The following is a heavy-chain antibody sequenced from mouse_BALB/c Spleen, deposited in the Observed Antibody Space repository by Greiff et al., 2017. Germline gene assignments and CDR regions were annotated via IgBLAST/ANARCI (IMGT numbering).Heavy chain of an antibody. CDR1: GYAFTNYL. D-gene: IGHD3-2*01. V-gene: IGHV1-54*01. J-gene: IGHJ2*01. CDR2: INPGSGGT. CDR3: AREGTARAPDY. Sequence: VQLQQSGAELVRPGTSVKVSCKASGYAFTNYLIEWVKQRPGQGLEWIGVINPGSGGTNYNEKFKGKATLTADKSSSTAYMQLSSLTSDDSAVYFCAREGTARAPDYWGQGTTLTVSS.